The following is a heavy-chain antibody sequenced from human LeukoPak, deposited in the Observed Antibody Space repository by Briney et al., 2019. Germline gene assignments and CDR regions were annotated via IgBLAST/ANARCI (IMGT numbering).Heavy chain of an antibody. D-gene: IGHD5-12*01. J-gene: IGHJ4*02. CDR2: ITGSGGST. CDR1: GFTFSSYA. V-gene: IGHV3-23*01. Sequence: GGSLRLSCAASGFTFSSYAMSWVRQAPGKGLEWVSAITGSGGSTNYADSVKGRFTISRDNSKNTLYLQMNSLRAEDTAVYYCAKDRAFIVATRLNDHWGQGTLVTVSS. CDR3: AKDRAFIVATRLNDH.